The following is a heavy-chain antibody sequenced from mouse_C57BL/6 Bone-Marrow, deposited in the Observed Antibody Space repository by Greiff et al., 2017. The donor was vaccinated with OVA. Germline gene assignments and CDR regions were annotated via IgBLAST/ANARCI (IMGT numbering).Heavy chain of an antibody. CDR3: AREGSSFLYAMDY. CDR2: ISTLAYST. Sequence: EVKLVESGGGLVQPGGSLKLSCAASGFTFSDYGMAWVRQAPRKGPEWVAFISTLAYSTYYADTVTGRFTLTRENAKNALYMEMGSLRSEDTAMYYCAREGSSFLYAMDYWGQGTSVTVSS. D-gene: IGHD1-1*01. J-gene: IGHJ4*01. CDR1: GFTFSDYG. V-gene: IGHV5-15*04.